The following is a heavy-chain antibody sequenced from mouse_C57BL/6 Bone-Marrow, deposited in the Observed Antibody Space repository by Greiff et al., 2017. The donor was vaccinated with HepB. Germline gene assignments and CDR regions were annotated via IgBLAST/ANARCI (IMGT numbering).Heavy chain of an antibody. CDR1: GYTFTSYT. V-gene: IGHV1-4*01. D-gene: IGHD1-1*02. CDR2: INPSSGYT. Sequence: VKLMESGAELARPGASVKMSCKASGYTFTSYTMHWVKQRPGQGLEWIGYINPSSGYTKYNQKFKDKATLTADKSSSTAYMQLSSLTSEDSAVYYCARGSYYFDYWGKGTTLTVSS. J-gene: IGHJ2*01. CDR3: ARGSYYFDY.